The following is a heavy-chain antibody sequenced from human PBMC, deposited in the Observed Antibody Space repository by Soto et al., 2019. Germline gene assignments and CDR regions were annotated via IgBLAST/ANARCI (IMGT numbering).Heavy chain of an antibody. CDR2: VSGSAANT. D-gene: IGHD2-15*01. V-gene: IGHV3-23*01. CDR3: ATLDTAEIQTAAY. J-gene: IGHJ4*02. Sequence: GGSLRLSCAASGFTFSSYSMSWVRQAPGKGLEWVSAVSGSAANTFYADSVKGRFTISRDNSKNTLYLQMNSLRAEDTAVYYCATLDTAEIQTAAYWGQGTLVTVSS. CDR1: GFTFSSYS.